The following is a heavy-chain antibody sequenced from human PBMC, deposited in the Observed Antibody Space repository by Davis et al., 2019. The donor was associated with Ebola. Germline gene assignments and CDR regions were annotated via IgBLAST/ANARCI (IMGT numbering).Heavy chain of an antibody. Sequence: SVKVSCKASGGTFSSYAISWVRQAPGQGLEWMGGIIPITGIANYAQKFQGRVTITGDESTSTAYMELRSLRSDDTAVYYCARVEGSGSFDYWGQGTLVTVSS. CDR3: ARVEGSGSFDY. V-gene: IGHV1-69*10. D-gene: IGHD3-10*01. J-gene: IGHJ4*02. CDR2: IIPITGIA. CDR1: GGTFSSYA.